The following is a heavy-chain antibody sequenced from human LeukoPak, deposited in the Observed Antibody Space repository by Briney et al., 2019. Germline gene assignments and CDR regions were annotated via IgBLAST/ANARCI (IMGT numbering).Heavy chain of an antibody. CDR2: ITPFNGNT. D-gene: IGHD4-11*01. Sequence: SVKVSCKASGYTYTYRYLHWVRQAPGQALEWMGWITPFNGNTNYAQKFQDRVTITRDRSMSTAYMELSSLRSEDTAMYYCASVDYSNYPYYFDYWGQGTLVTVSS. CDR1: GYTYTYRY. J-gene: IGHJ4*02. V-gene: IGHV1-45*02. CDR3: ASVDYSNYPYYFDY.